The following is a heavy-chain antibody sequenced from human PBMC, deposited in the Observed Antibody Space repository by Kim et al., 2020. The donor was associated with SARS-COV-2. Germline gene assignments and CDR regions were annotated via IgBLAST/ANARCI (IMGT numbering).Heavy chain of an antibody. Sequence: GGSLRLSCAASGFTFNTYGMHWVRQAPGKGLEWVAVISYDGSNKYYADSVKGRFTISRDNSKNTLYLQMNSLRIEDTAVYYCAKSFSWYYFGYYYWGQGTLVTVSS. CDR3: AKSFSWYYFGYYY. D-gene: IGHD2-2*03. CDR2: ISYDGSNK. CDR1: GFTFNTYG. J-gene: IGHJ4*02. V-gene: IGHV3-30*18.